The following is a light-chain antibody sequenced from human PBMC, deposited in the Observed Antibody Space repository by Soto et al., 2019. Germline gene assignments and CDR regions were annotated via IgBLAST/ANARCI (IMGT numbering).Light chain of an antibody. Sequence: QSVLTQPPSASGTPGQRVTISCPGSSSNIGSNYVYWYQQLPGTAPKLLIYRNNQRPSGVPDRFSGSRSGTSASLAISGLRSEDEADYYCAAWDDSLSGWVFGGGTKLTV. CDR2: RNN. CDR1: SSNIGSNY. V-gene: IGLV1-47*01. CDR3: AAWDDSLSGWV. J-gene: IGLJ3*02.